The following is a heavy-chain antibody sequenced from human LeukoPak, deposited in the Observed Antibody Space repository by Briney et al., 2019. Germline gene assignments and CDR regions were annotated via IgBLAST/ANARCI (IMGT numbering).Heavy chain of an antibody. CDR3: ASTPNRYSGYVEFDY. J-gene: IGHJ4*02. CDR1: GGTFSSYA. V-gene: IGHV1-69*05. D-gene: IGHD5-12*01. Sequence: SVKVSCKASGGTFSSYATSWVRQAPGQGLEWMGGIIPIFGTANYAQKFQGRVTITTDESTSTAYMELSSLRSEDTAVYYCASTPNRYSGYVEFDYWSQGTLVTVSS. CDR2: IIPIFGTA.